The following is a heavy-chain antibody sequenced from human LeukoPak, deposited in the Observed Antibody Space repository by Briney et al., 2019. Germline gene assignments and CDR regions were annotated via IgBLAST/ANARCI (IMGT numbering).Heavy chain of an antibody. J-gene: IGHJ6*03. CDR1: GGSISSSSYY. CDR3: ARDVRADDYYYYMDV. D-gene: IGHD1-26*01. CDR2: IYSGGST. V-gene: IGHV3-53*01. Sequence: ETLSLTCTVSGGSISSSSYYWGWIRQPPGKGLEWVSVIYSGGSTYYADSVKGRFTISRDNSKNTLYLQMNSLRAEDTAVYYCARDVRADDYYYYMDVWGKGTTVTISS.